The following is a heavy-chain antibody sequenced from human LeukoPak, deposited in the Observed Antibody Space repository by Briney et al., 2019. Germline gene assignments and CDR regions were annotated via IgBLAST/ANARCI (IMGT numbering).Heavy chain of an antibody. Sequence: TGGSLRLSCAASGFTFSRYGMHWVRQAPGKGLEWVAVISYDGSNKYYVDSVKGRFTISKDNSKNTLYLQMNSLRAEDTAVYYCARGMPTYYYDSSGYDIPVDAFDIWGQGTMVTVSS. V-gene: IGHV3-30*03. CDR1: GFTFSRYG. CDR2: ISYDGSNK. D-gene: IGHD3-22*01. J-gene: IGHJ3*02. CDR3: ARGMPTYYYDSSGYDIPVDAFDI.